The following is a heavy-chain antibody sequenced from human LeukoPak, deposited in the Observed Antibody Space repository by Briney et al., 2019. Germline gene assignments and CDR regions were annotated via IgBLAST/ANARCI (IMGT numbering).Heavy chain of an antibody. V-gene: IGHV1-69*05. J-gene: IGHJ3*02. CDR1: GGTFSSYA. Sequence: ASVKVSCKASGGTFSSYAISWVRQAPGQGLEWMGGIIPIFGTANYAQKFQGRVTITTDESTSTAYMELSSLRSEDTAVYYCARVLSTGYCSSTSCSGRAFDIWGQGTMVTVSS. CDR2: IIPIFGTA. D-gene: IGHD2-2*01. CDR3: ARVLSTGYCSSTSCSGRAFDI.